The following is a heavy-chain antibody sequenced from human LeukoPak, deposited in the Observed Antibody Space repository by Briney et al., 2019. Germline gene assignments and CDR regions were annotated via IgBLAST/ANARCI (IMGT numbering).Heavy chain of an antibody. CDR2: INPNSGGT. CDR3: ARDQYDFWSGYSFDY. V-gene: IGHV1-2*02. CDR1: GYTFTGYY. D-gene: IGHD3-3*01. J-gene: IGHJ4*02. Sequence: ASVKVSCKASGYTFTGYYMHWVRQAPGQGLEWMGWINPNSGGTNYAQKFQGRVTMTRDTSISTAYMELSRLRFDDTAVYYCARDQYDFWSGYSFDYWGQGTLVTVSS.